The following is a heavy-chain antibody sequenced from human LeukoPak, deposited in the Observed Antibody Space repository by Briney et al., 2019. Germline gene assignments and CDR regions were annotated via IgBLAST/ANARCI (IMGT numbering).Heavy chain of an antibody. V-gene: IGHV3-30*18. D-gene: IGHD3-16*01. CDR3: AKGSPHMITFPIDY. J-gene: IGHJ4*02. CDR1: GFTFSSYG. CDR2: ISYDGSNK. Sequence: QTGGSPRLSCAASGFTFSSYGMHWVRQAPGKGLEWVAVISYDGSNKYYADSVKGRFTISRDNSKNTLYLQMNSLRAEDTAVYYCAKGSPHMITFPIDYWGQGTLVTVSS.